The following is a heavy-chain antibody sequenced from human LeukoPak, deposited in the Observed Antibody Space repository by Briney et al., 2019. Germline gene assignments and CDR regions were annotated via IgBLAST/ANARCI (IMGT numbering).Heavy chain of an antibody. V-gene: IGHV4-4*07. CDR1: GGSISSYY. J-gene: IGHJ6*03. CDR3: ARGLLWLGELRSDYYYYYMDV. CDR2: IYTSGST. Sequence: SETLSLTCTVSGGSISSYYWSWIRQPAGKGPEWIGRIYTSGSTNYNPSLKSRVTMSVDTSKNQFSLKLSSVTAADTAVYYCARGLLWLGELRSDYYYYYMDVWGKGTTVTVSS. D-gene: IGHD3-10*01.